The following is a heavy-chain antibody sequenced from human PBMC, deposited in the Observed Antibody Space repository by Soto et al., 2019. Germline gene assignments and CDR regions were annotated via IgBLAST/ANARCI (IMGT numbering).Heavy chain of an antibody. V-gene: IGHV4-59*01. CDR3: ARAYDFWSGYYEY. CDR2: IYYSGST. Sequence: PSETLSLTCTVSGGSISSYYWSWIRQPPGQGLEWVGYIYYSGSTNYNPSLKSRVTISVDTSKNQFSLKLSSVTAADTAVYYCARAYDFWSGYYEYRGQGTQVTVSS. J-gene: IGHJ4*02. CDR1: GGSISSYY. D-gene: IGHD3-3*01.